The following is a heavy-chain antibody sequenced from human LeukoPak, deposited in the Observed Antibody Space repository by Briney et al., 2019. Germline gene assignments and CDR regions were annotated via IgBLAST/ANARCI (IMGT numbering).Heavy chain of an antibody. CDR1: GYTFTSYD. J-gene: IGHJ4*02. V-gene: IGHV1-8*01. CDR2: MNPNSGNT. CDR3: ARGRKSRLRYFD. D-gene: IGHD3-9*01. Sequence: VASVKVSCKASGYTFTSYDINWVRQATGQGLEWMGWMNPNSGNTGYAQKFQGRVTMTRNTSISTAYMELSSLRSEDTAVYYCARGRKSRLRYFDWGQGTLVTVSS.